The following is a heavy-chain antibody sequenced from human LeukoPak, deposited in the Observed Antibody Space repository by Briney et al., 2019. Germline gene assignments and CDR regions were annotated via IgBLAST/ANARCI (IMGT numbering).Heavy chain of an antibody. CDR1: GGSISSSSYY. CDR2: IYYSGST. D-gene: IGHD3-3*01. Sequence: PPETLSLTCTVSGGSISSSSYYWGWIRQPPGKGLEWIGSIYYSGSTYYNPSLKSRVTISVDTSKNQFSLKLSSVTAADTAVYYCARQYSLYDFDYWGQGTLVTVSS. V-gene: IGHV4-39*01. CDR3: ARQYSLYDFDY. J-gene: IGHJ4*02.